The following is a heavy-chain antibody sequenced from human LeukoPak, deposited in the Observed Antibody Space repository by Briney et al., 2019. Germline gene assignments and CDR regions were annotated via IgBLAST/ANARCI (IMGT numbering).Heavy chain of an antibody. D-gene: IGHD3-3*01. CDR2: IWYDGSNK. CDR1: GFTFSSYG. Sequence: GGSLRLSCAASGFTFSSYGMHWVRQAPGKGLEWVAVIWYDGSNKYYADSEKGRFTISRDNSKNTLYLQMNSLRAEDTAVYYCARDRAQYDFWSGYYKVLYYSDYWGQGTLVTVSS. J-gene: IGHJ4*02. V-gene: IGHV3-33*01. CDR3: ARDRAQYDFWSGYYKVLYYSDY.